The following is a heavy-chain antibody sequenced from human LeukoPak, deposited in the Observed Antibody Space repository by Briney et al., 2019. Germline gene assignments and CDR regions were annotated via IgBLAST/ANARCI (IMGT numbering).Heavy chain of an antibody. Sequence: ASVKVSCKSSGYTFTDYYMHWVRQAPGQGLEWMGWINPKSGGTNYAQNFQGRVTITRTTSINTAYMELSSLRSEDTAVYYCARGASRSFDYWGQGTLVTVSS. CDR1: GYTFTDYY. V-gene: IGHV1-2*02. CDR3: ARGASRSFDY. CDR2: INPKSGGT. J-gene: IGHJ4*02.